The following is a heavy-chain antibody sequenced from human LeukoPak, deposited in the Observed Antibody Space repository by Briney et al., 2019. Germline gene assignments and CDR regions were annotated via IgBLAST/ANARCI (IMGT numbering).Heavy chain of an antibody. Sequence: GGSLRLSCAASGFTFSSYAMHWVRQAPGKGLEWVAVVSYDGSIKYYADSVKGRFTISRDNSKNTLSLQMNSLRAEDTAVYYCARDRRAVAIYFDYWGQGTLVTVSS. CDR3: ARDRRAVAIYFDY. CDR2: VSYDGSIK. D-gene: IGHD6-19*01. V-gene: IGHV3-30*04. J-gene: IGHJ4*02. CDR1: GFTFSSYA.